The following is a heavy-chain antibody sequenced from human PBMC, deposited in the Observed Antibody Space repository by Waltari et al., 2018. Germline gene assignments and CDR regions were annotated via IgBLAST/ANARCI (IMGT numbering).Heavy chain of an antibody. CDR1: GFSVSSSY. Sequence: EVQLVESGGGLIQPGGSMRLPCAASGFSVSSSYMNWGRQPPGKGLEWVSVMYNGVSTYYVDSVKGRFTVSRDTSKNTLYLQMNSLRAEDTAVYYCARGMYSSGWDYYGLDVWGQGTTVTVSS. J-gene: IGHJ6*02. D-gene: IGHD6-19*01. V-gene: IGHV3-53*01. CDR2: MYNGVST. CDR3: ARGMYSSGWDYYGLDV.